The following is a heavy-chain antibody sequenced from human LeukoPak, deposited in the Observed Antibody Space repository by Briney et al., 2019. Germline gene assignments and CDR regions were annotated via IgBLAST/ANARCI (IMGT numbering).Heavy chain of an antibody. D-gene: IGHD1-26*01. CDR3: ARHMMVGALAHFQH. Sequence: GESLRISCKGSGYSFISYWISWVRQMPGKGLEWMGRIDPSDSYTNYSPSFEGHVTISADKSISTAYLQWSSLKASDTAMYYCARHMMVGALAHFQHSGQGTLVSVSS. V-gene: IGHV5-10-1*01. J-gene: IGHJ1*01. CDR1: GYSFISYW. CDR2: IDPSDSYT.